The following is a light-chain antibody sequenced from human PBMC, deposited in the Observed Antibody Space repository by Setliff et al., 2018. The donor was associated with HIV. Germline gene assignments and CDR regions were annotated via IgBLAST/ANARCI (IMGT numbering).Light chain of an antibody. Sequence: QSVLTQPASVSGSPGQSITISCTGTSSDVGGYNYVSWYQQHPGKAPKLMIYEVSNRPSGVSNRFSGSKSGNTASLTISGLQAEDEADYYCSTYTASVNYVFGTGTKV. CDR2: EVS. CDR1: SSDVGGYNY. J-gene: IGLJ1*01. V-gene: IGLV2-14*01. CDR3: STYTASVNYV.